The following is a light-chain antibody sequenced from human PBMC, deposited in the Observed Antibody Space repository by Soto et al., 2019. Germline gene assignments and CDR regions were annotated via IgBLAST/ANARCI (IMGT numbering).Light chain of an antibody. J-gene: IGKJ3*01. V-gene: IGKV1-8*01. CDR2: AAS. CDR1: QGISSY. CDR3: QQYYSYPPFT. Sequence: AIRMTQSPSSLSASTGDRVTITCRASQGISSYLAWYQQKPGKAPKLLIYAASTLQSGVPSRFSGSGSGTDFTLTISCLQSEDFATYYRQQYYSYPPFTFGPGTKVDI.